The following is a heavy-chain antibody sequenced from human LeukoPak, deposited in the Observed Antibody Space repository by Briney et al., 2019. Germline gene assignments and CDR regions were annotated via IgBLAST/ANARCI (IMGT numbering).Heavy chain of an antibody. J-gene: IGHJ4*02. CDR1: GFTFSSYA. V-gene: IGHV3-23*01. D-gene: IGHD6-13*01. CDR2: ISGSGGDT. Sequence: QPGGSLRLSCAASGFTFSSYAMSWVRQAPGKGLEWVSVISGSGGDTYYADSGKGRFTISRNNSKNTLYMQMNTLRAEDTAVYYCAKNIIAAAGMMDYWGPGTLVTVFS. CDR3: AKNIIAAAGMMDY.